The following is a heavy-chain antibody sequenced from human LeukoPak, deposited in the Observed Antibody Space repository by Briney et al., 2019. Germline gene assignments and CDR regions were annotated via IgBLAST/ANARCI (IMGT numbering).Heavy chain of an antibody. Sequence: GGSLRVSCAASGFTVSSTYKSWVRQAPGKGLEWVSVIYSGGNTYYADSVEGRFTISRDNSMNTLYLQMNSLRAEDTAVYYCAKGDSTSCCRGEVSWGQGTLVTVSS. CDR2: IYSGGNT. CDR3: AKGDSTSCCRGEVS. V-gene: IGHV3-53*01. D-gene: IGHD2-2*01. CDR1: GFTVSSTY. J-gene: IGHJ5*02.